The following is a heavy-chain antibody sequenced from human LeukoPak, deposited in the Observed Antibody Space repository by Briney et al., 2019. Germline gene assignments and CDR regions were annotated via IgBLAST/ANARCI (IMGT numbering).Heavy chain of an antibody. D-gene: IGHD1-26*01. CDR1: GGTFSSYA. J-gene: IGHJ4*02. Sequence: SVKVSCKASGGTFSSYAISWVRQAPGQGLEWMGRIIPIFGTANYAQKFQSRVTITTGESTSTAYMELSSLRSEDTAVYYCATSYSGSYPTDYWGQGALVTVSS. V-gene: IGHV1-69*05. CDR2: IIPIFGTA. CDR3: ATSYSGSYPTDY.